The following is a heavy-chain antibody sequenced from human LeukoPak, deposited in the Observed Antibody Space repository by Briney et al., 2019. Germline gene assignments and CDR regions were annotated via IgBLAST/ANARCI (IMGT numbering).Heavy chain of an antibody. CDR2: ISGNNNYI. CDR1: GFTFSSYS. J-gene: IGHJ4*02. CDR3: ARDPHNPGPIDY. V-gene: IGHV3-21*01. Sequence: PAGSLRLSCAASGFTFSSYSMNWVRQAPGKGLEWVSSISGNNNYIYYADSVGGRFTIPRDNPRHSLFLQMDSLRAEHTAVYYCARDPHNPGPIDYWGQGTLVSVSS.